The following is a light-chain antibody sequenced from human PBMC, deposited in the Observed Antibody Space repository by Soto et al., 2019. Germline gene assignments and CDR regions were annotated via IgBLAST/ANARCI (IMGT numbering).Light chain of an antibody. CDR3: QSANRSGVYPV. Sequence: SYELTQSPSVSVSPGQTASLTCSGDALTKQYAHWYQQRPGQAPVLVIYKDTERPSGIPERFSGSTSGTTVTLTISGVQAEDEADYYCQSANRSGVYPVFGAGTKVTVL. V-gene: IGLV3-25*02. CDR1: ALTKQY. CDR2: KDT. J-gene: IGLJ1*01.